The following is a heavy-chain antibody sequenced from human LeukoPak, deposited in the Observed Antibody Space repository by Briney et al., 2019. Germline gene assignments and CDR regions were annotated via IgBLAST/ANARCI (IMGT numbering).Heavy chain of an antibody. Sequence: GGSLRLPCAASGFTFSNYGMHWVRQAPGKGLEWVAVIWYDGSNKYYADSVKGRFTISRDNSKNTLYLQMNSLRAEDTAVYYCAKSAVPGRYYFDYWGQGTLVTVSS. D-gene: IGHD2-2*01. V-gene: IGHV3-33*06. CDR3: AKSAVPGRYYFDY. CDR2: IWYDGSNK. CDR1: GFTFSNYG. J-gene: IGHJ4*02.